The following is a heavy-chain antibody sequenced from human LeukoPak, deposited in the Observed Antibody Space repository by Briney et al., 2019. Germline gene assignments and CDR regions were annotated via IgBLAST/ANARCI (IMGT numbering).Heavy chain of an antibody. V-gene: IGHV1-46*01. CDR3: ARDRSSYDILTDFDY. Sequence: ASVKVSCKASGYTFTNYYMHWVRQAPGQGLEWMGIINPSGGSTSYAQKFQGRVTMTRDTSTSTVYMELSSLRSEDTAVYYCARDRSSYDILTDFDYWGQGTLVTVSS. CDR2: INPSGGST. D-gene: IGHD3-9*01. J-gene: IGHJ4*02. CDR1: GYTFTNYY.